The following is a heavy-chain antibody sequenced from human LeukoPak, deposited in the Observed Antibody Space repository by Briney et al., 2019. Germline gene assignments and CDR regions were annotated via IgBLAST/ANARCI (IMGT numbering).Heavy chain of an antibody. CDR1: GGSVSSGSHY. V-gene: IGHV4-61*01. J-gene: IGHJ5*02. CDR3: ARGPTSITIIQSWFDP. Sequence: SETLSLTCTVSGGSVSSGSHYWSWIRQPPGKGLEWIGYIYYSGSTNYNPSLKSRVTISVDTSKNQFSLRLSSVTAADTAVYYCARGPTSITIIQSWFDPWGQGTLVTVSS. CDR2: IYYSGST. D-gene: IGHD3-3*01.